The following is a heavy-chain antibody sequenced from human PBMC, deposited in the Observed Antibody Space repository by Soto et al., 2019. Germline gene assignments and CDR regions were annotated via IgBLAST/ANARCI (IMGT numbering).Heavy chain of an antibody. J-gene: IGHJ4*02. Sequence: GGSLRLSCAASGFTFSSYSMNWVRQAPGKGLEWVSSISSSSSYIYYADSVKGRFTISRDNAKNSLYLQMNSLRAEDTAVYYCATSRGGYYYGRVVAFHYWGQGPLVTVSS. D-gene: IGHD3-10*01. CDR3: ATSRGGYYYGRVVAFHY. CDR1: GFTFSSYS. V-gene: IGHV3-21*01. CDR2: ISSSSSYI.